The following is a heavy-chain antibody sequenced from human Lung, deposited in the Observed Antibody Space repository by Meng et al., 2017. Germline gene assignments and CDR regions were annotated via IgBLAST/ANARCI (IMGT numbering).Heavy chain of an antibody. J-gene: IGHJ4*02. CDR2: IIPVLGIA. V-gene: IGHV1-69*10. Sequence: QVQLVQSGAEVKKPGSSVKVSCKASGGTFTTYTFNWVRQAPGHGLDWMGQIIPVLGIANYAQKFQGRVTITADKSTSTAYMELSSLTHDDTAIYFCATEYCGSTSCYVDFWGQGTLVIVSS. D-gene: IGHD2-2*01. CDR3: ATEYCGSTSCYVDF. CDR1: GGTFTTYT.